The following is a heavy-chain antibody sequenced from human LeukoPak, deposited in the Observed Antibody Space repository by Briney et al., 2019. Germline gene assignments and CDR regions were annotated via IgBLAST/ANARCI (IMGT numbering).Heavy chain of an antibody. D-gene: IGHD2-21*02. CDR2: IGIGGDT. J-gene: IGHJ4*02. V-gene: IGHV3-13*01. Sequence: GGSLRLSCAGSGFTFSSYDMHWVRQATGKGLEWVSAIGIGGDTYYPGSVKGRFTISRENAKNSLYLQMNSLRAGDTAVYYCARGGIPVTGIDEVDYWGQGTLVTVSS. CDR1: GFTFSSYD. CDR3: ARGGIPVTGIDEVDY.